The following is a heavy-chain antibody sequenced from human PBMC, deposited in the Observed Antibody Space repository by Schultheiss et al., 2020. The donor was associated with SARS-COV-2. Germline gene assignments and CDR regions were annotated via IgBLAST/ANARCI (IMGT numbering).Heavy chain of an antibody. CDR3: ARASMVRGVPLDV. J-gene: IGHJ6*02. CDR2: IYYSGST. D-gene: IGHD3-10*01. V-gene: IGHV4-31*03. CDR1: GGSISSGGYY. Sequence: LRLSCTVSGGSISSGGYYWSWIRQHPGKGLEWIGYIYYSGSTYYNPSLKSRVTISVDTSKNQFSLKLSSVTAADTAVYYCARASMVRGVPLDVWGQGTTVTVSS.